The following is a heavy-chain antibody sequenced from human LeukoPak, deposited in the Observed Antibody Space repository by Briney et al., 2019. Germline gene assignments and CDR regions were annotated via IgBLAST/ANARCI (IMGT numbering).Heavy chain of an antibody. CDR1: GYTFNSYG. Sequence: ASVKVSCKASGYTFNSYGISWVRQAPGQGLEWVGWISAYKGNTNYAQKLQGRVTMTTDTSASTAYMELRSLGSDDTAVYYCARGTDYDILTGYYSFDYWGQGTLVTVSS. V-gene: IGHV1-18*01. D-gene: IGHD3-9*01. CDR3: ARGTDYDILTGYYSFDY. J-gene: IGHJ4*02. CDR2: ISAYKGNT.